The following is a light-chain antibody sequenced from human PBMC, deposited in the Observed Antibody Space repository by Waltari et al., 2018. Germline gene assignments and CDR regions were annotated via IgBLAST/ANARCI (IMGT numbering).Light chain of an antibody. V-gene: IGLV3-19*01. J-gene: IGLJ2*01. CDR2: DKN. CDR1: GLRSYY. CDR3: HSRDASGVGGS. Sequence: SSELTQDPAVSVAMGQTVPITCPGTGLRSYYASWYPQRPGQAPILIMYDKNNRPSGVPDRFSGSNSDSTASLTITGAQAEDEASYYCHSRDASGVGGSFGGGTKLTVL.